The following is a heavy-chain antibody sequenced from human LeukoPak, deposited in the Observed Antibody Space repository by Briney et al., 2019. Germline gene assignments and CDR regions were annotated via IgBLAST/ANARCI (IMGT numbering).Heavy chain of an antibody. V-gene: IGHV3-23*01. CDR1: GFTFSSYA. D-gene: IGHD5-24*01. Sequence: PGGSLRLSCAASGFTFSSYAMSWVRQAPGRGLEWVAGIAGGDDRFYADSVKGRFSISRDNSKNTVDLQMNSLRVEDTAVYYCAKDYVSGDGYWHFDYWGQGTLVTVSS. J-gene: IGHJ4*02. CDR3: AKDYVSGDGYWHFDY. CDR2: IAGGDDR.